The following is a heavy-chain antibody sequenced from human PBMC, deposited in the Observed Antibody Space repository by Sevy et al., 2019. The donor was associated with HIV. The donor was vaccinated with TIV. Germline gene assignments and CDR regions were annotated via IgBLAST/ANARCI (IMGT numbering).Heavy chain of an antibody. D-gene: IGHD3-22*01. Sequence: GGSLRLSCAASGFTFNTHAMNWVRQAPGKGLEWVSVISGPGYSTHYADSVKGRFTISRDNSKNTLYLQMNSLRADDTAVYYCAKALNPALESMIEVIFPTLKGVDVWGQGTMVTVSS. CDR2: ISGPGYST. CDR3: AKALNPALESMIEVIFPTLKGVDV. J-gene: IGHJ3*01. CDR1: GFTFNTHA. V-gene: IGHV3-23*01.